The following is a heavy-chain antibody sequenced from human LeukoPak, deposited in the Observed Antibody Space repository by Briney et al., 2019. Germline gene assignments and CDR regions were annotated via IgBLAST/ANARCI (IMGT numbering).Heavy chain of an antibody. CDR3: ARLQKMATMTMNWFDP. CDR1: GGSISSGGYY. V-gene: IGHV4-31*03. Sequence: PSQTLSLTCTVSGGSISSGGYYWSWIRQHPGKGLEWIGYIYYSGSTNYNPSLKSRVTISVDTSKNQFSLKLSSVTAADTAVCYCARLQKMATMTMNWFDPWGQGTLVTVSS. D-gene: IGHD5-12*01. CDR2: IYYSGST. J-gene: IGHJ5*02.